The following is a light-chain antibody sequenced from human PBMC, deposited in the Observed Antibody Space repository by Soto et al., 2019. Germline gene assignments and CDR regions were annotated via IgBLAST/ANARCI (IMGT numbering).Light chain of an antibody. Sequence: DIQMTQSPSSLSASAGDRAAITCRASQGISNYLAWYQQKPGKVPKLLIYAASTLHSGVPARFSGSGSGTDFTLTISSLQSEDVATYYCQKYNSAPFTFGPGTKVYIK. CDR3: QKYNSAPFT. J-gene: IGKJ3*01. V-gene: IGKV1-27*01. CDR1: QGISNY. CDR2: AAS.